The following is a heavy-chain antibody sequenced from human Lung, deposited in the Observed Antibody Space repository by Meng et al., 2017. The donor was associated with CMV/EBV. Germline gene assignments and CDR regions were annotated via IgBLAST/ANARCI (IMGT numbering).Heavy chain of an antibody. Sequence: GGSXRLXCVGSGFNFNNYWMNWVRQAPGKGLEWVANINEDGSETYYLDSVKGRFTISRDNAKNSLFLQMNSLRADDTAVYYCARDPRGDGGVTFDYWGQGLLVTVSS. J-gene: IGHJ4*02. V-gene: IGHV3-7*01. CDR1: GFNFNNYW. CDR3: ARDPRGDGGVTFDY. D-gene: IGHD5-24*01. CDR2: INEDGSET.